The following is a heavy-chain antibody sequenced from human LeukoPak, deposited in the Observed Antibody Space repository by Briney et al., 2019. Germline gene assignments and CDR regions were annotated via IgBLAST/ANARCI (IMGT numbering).Heavy chain of an antibody. D-gene: IGHD3-10*01. V-gene: IGHV4-4*02. J-gene: IGHJ6*02. CDR3: VRGRGVTRDYYYGMDV. CDR1: GGSISGNYW. Sequence: SETLSLTCAVSGGSISGNYWWSWVRQPPGKGLEWIGEIYHSGSTNYNPSLKSRVTMSVDKSKNQFSLRLSSVTAADTAVFYCVRGRGVTRDYYYGMDVWGQGTTVTVPS. CDR2: IYHSGST.